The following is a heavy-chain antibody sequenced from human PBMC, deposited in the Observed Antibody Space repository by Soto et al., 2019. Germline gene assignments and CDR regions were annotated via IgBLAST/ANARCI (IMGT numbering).Heavy chain of an antibody. J-gene: IGHJ6*02. Sequence: QVQLVQSGAKVKKPGSSVKVSCKASGGTFSSYAISWVRQAPGQGLEWMGGIIPIFGTANYAQKFQGRVTITADESTSTAYMELSSLRSEDTAVYYCARDLRFLEWLSIYYYYYYGMDVWGQGTTVTVSS. D-gene: IGHD3-3*01. CDR3: ARDLRFLEWLSIYYYYYYGMDV. CDR2: IIPIFGTA. V-gene: IGHV1-69*01. CDR1: GGTFSSYA.